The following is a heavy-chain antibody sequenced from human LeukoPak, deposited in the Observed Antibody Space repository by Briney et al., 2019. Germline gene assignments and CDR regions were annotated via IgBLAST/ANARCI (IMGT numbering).Heavy chain of an antibody. CDR3: ARTSETYCSSTSCAARYGLDV. CDR2: ISSDGNNN. J-gene: IGHJ6*02. D-gene: IGHD2-2*01. Sequence: GRSLRLSCAASGFTFSTYAMHWVRQAPGKGLEWVALISSDGNNNFHAKSVKDRFTISRDDSKNTLYLQMSSLRPEDTALYYCARTSETYCSSTSCAARYGLDVWGQGTTVTVSS. CDR1: GFTFSTYA. V-gene: IGHV3-30-3*01.